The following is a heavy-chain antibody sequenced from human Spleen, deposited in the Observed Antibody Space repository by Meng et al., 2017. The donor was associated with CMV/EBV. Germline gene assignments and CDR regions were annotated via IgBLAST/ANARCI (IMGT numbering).Heavy chain of an antibody. J-gene: IGHJ4*02. CDR2: IFYSGST. CDR1: GGFISSNSHY. Sequence: SETLSLTCSLSGGFISSNSHYWAWIRQPRGKGLEWLGSIFYSGSTYYNPSLQSRVTISVDTSKNQFSLKLSSVTAADTAVYYCARAAVPAARYYFDYWGQGTLVTVSS. D-gene: IGHD2-2*01. CDR3: ARAAVPAARYYFDY. V-gene: IGHV4-39*07.